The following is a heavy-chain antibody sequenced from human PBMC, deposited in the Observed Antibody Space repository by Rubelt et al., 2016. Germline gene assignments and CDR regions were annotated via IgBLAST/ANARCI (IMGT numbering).Heavy chain of an antibody. V-gene: IGHV2-5*02. CDR2: IYWDDDK. CDR1: GFSLSTSGVG. Sequence: QITLKESGPTLVKPTQTLTLTCTFSGFSLSTSGVGVGWIRQPPGKALEWLALIYWDDDKHYSTSLKTRLNISKDTSKNQVVLTMTNMDPVDTATYYCARVTWATGNIIVYSDYWGPGALVTVSS. D-gene: IGHD6-13*01. CDR3: ARVTWATGNIIVYSDY. J-gene: IGHJ4*02.